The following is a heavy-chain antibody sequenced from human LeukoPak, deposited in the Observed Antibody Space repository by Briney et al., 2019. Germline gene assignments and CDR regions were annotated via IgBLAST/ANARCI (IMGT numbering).Heavy chain of an antibody. CDR3: AKDKSLQLWSEPFDY. D-gene: IGHD5-18*01. CDR2: LTGSGTTT. V-gene: IGHV3-23*01. Sequence: PGGSLRLSCAASGFTFSIYAMSWVRQAPGEGLEWVSALTGSGTTTYYAASVKGRFTISRDNSKNTLFLQMNSLRAEDTAVYYCAKDKSLQLWSEPFDYWGQGTLVTVSS. CDR1: GFTFSIYA. J-gene: IGHJ4*02.